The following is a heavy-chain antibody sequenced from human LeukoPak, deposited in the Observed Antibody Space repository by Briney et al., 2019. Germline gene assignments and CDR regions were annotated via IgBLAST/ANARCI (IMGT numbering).Heavy chain of an antibody. Sequence: GGSLRLSCTASGFTFGDYTMFWVRQAPGKGLEWVGFIRSKAYGGTTEYAASVKGRFTISRDDPKSIAYMQLNSMQTEDTAVYYCTRAPLRDILTGYYRGTYYFDYWGQGTLVTVSS. CDR1: GFTFGDYT. D-gene: IGHD3-9*01. CDR3: TRAPLRDILTGYYRGTYYFDY. V-gene: IGHV3-49*04. CDR2: IRSKAYGGTT. J-gene: IGHJ4*02.